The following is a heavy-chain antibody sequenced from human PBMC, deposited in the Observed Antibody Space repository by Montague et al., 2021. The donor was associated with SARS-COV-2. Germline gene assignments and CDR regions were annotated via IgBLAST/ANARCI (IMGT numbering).Heavy chain of an antibody. D-gene: IGHD1-1*01. CDR2: IKQDVSEK. CDR1: GFTLSSYW. Sequence: SLRLSCAASGFTLSSYWMSWVRQAPVKGLEWVANIKQDVSEKYYXYSXHVLFTISRDNAKNSLYLQLNSLGAEDTAVYYCARVQRTTGTTRLGTYYYYYYGMDVWGQGTTVTVSS. V-gene: IGHV3-7*01. J-gene: IGHJ6*02. CDR3: ARVQRTTGTTRLGTYYYYYYGMDV.